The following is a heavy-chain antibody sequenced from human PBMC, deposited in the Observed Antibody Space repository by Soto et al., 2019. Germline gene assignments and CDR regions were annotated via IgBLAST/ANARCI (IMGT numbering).Heavy chain of an antibody. CDR2: IIPVFGTP. D-gene: IGHD3-22*01. CDR3: ARGDATKIVVTTYYAMDV. J-gene: IGHJ6*02. Sequence: QVQLVQSGAEVKKPGSSVKVSCKASRGSLSNYGISWVRQAPGQGLEWMGAIIPVFGTPNYAQKFQDRVTINADESTTTVYMEVRSLTSEDTAVYYCARGDATKIVVTTYYAMDVWGQGTTVTVSS. V-gene: IGHV1-69*12. CDR1: RGSLSNYG.